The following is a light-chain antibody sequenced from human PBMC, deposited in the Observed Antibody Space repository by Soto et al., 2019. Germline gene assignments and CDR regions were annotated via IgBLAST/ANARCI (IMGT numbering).Light chain of an antibody. J-gene: IGKJ2*01. CDR2: GAS. CDR1: QSVSSSH. Sequence: EIVLTQSPGTLSLSPGDRATLSCRASQSVSSSHLAWYQQKPGQAPRLLIYGASSRATGIPDRFSGSGSGTDFTLTISRREPEDVAVYYCQQYGTSPLYTFGQGTKLEIK. V-gene: IGKV3-20*01. CDR3: QQYGTSPLYT.